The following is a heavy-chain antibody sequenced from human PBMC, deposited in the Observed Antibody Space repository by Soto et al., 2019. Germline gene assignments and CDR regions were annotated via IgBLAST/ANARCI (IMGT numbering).Heavy chain of an antibody. Sequence: GASVKVSCKASGGTFSSYAISWVRQAPGQGLEWMGGIIPIFGTANYAQKFQGRVTITADESTSTAYMELSSLRSEDTAVYYCARVHVVMTTVTTVLLGTHRLYYYYGMDVWGQGTTVTVSS. J-gene: IGHJ6*02. V-gene: IGHV1-69*13. CDR3: ARVHVVMTTVTTVLLGTHRLYYYYGMDV. D-gene: IGHD4-4*01. CDR2: IIPIFGTA. CDR1: GGTFSSYA.